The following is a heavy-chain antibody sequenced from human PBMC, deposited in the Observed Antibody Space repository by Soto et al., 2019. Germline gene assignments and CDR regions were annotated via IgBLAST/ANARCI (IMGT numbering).Heavy chain of an antibody. J-gene: IGHJ6*03. CDR1: GYTLTSYG. D-gene: IGHD3-16*01. CDR3: ARYDYIYYMDV. CDR2: ISAYNGKT. V-gene: IGHV1-18*01. Sequence: QVQLVQSGAEVKKPGASVRVSCKASGYTLTSYGITWVRQAHGQGLEWMGWISAYNGKTDYAQKFQGRVTMTTDTSTSTAYMELRSLRPDDTAVYYCARYDYIYYMDVWGKGTTVTVSS.